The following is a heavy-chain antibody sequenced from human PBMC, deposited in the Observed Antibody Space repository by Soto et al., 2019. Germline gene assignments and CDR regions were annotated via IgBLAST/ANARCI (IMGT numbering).Heavy chain of an antibody. D-gene: IGHD3-3*01. V-gene: IGHV3-23*01. J-gene: IGHJ6*02. CDR1: GFTFNSFA. CDR2: ISSSGDGK. Sequence: GGSLRLSCAASGFTFNSFAMTWVRQAPGKGLEWVSIISSSGDGKYYVDSVKGRFTISRDNSRNTLNLQMNSRRAEDTAVYYCAKNADFSSWGMDVWGQGTTVTVAS. CDR3: AKNADFSSWGMDV.